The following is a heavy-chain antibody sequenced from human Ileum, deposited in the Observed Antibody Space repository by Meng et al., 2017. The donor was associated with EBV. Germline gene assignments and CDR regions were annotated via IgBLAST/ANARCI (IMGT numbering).Heavy chain of an antibody. CDR1: GGSISNNAYY. D-gene: IGHD1-7*01. Sequence: QLQLQDPGPGLLKPSETLSPPFTVSGGSISNNAYYWGWIRQPPGKGLEWIGTIYDGGNTYYHPSLKSRLTISVDTSRNQFSLKLSSVTAADTAVYYCATQNWNYEAGYWGQGTLVTVSS. CDR3: ATQNWNYEAGY. J-gene: IGHJ4*02. CDR2: IYDGGNT. V-gene: IGHV4-39*01.